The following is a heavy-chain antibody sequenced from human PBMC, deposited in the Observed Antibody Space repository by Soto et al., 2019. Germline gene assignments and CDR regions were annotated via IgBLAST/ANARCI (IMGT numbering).Heavy chain of an antibody. Sequence: ASVKVSCKASGYTFTSYDINWVRQATGQGLEWMGWMNPNSGNTGFAQKFQGRVTMTSKTSISTAYMELSSLRSEDTAMYYCARGVGEVWFGDLIGYFYGMYVWGQGTTLTVSS. CDR2: MNPNSGNT. CDR3: ARGVGEVWFGDLIGYFYGMYV. J-gene: IGHJ6*02. CDR1: GYTFTSYD. V-gene: IGHV1-8*01. D-gene: IGHD3-10*01.